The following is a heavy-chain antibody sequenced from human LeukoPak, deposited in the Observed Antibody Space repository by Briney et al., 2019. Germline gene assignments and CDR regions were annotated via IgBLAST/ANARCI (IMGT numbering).Heavy chain of an antibody. CDR2: INHSGST. V-gene: IGHV4-34*01. D-gene: IGHD6-6*01. CDR1: GGSLSGYY. J-gene: IGHJ4*02. CDR3: ARGYGYSSSSGPHDY. Sequence: SETLSLTCAVYGGSLSGYYWSWIRQPPGKGLEWIGEINHSGSTNYNPSLKSRVTISVDTSKNQFSLKLSPVTAADTAVYYCARGYGYSSSSGPHDYWGQGTLVTVSS.